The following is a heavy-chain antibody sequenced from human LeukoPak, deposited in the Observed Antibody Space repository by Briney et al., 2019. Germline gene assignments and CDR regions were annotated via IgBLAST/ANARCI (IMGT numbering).Heavy chain of an antibody. CDR2: ISYDGSNE. J-gene: IGHJ4*02. CDR3: ARETEAFDY. V-gene: IGHV3-30-3*01. Sequence: PGGSLRLSCAASGFTFSSYAMHWVRQAPGKGLEWMAVISYDGSNEYYADSVKGRFIISRDKSKNTLYLQMNSLRVEDTAVYYCARETEAFDYWGQGTLITVSS. CDR1: GFTFSSYA.